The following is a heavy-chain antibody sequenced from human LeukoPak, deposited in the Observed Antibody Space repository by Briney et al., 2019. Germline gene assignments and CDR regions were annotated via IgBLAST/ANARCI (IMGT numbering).Heavy chain of an antibody. V-gene: IGHV1-3*04. D-gene: IGHD7-27*01. CDR1: GYTFTSNG. CDR3: ARLHLGIGHFYGMDV. J-gene: IGHJ6*02. CDR2: INTGNGNT. Sequence: GASVKVSCKASGYTFTSNGIHWVRQAPGQRLEWMGWINTGNGNTEYSQKFQGRVTITRDTSASTAYMELSSLRSEDTAVYYCARLHLGIGHFYGMDVWGQGTTVTVSS.